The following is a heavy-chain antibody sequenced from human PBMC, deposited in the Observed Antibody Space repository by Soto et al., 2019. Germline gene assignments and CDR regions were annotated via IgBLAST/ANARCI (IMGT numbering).Heavy chain of an antibody. CDR3: AKDRRATREFDY. CDR1: GFTFSSYA. Sequence: EVQLLESGGGLVQPGGSLRLSCAASGFTFSSYAMSWVRQAPGKGLEWVSAISGSGGSTYYADSVKGRFTISRDNSKNTLYLQMNSLRAEGTAVYYCAKDRRATREFDYWGQGTLVTVSS. V-gene: IGHV3-23*01. J-gene: IGHJ4*02. CDR2: ISGSGGST.